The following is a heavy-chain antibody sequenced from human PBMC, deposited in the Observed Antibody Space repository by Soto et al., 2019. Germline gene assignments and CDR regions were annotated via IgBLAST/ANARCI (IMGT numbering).Heavy chain of an antibody. CDR1: GGSIGSGGYY. CDR3: ARGRITMVRGASVWFDP. D-gene: IGHD3-10*01. V-gene: IGHV4-31*03. J-gene: IGHJ5*02. Sequence: QVQLQESGPGLVKPSQTLSLTCTVSGGSIGSGGYYWSWIRQHPGKGLEWIGYIYYSGSTYYNPSLKSRVTISVDTSKNQFSLKLSSVTAADTAVYYCARGRITMVRGASVWFDPWGQGTLVTVSS. CDR2: IYYSGST.